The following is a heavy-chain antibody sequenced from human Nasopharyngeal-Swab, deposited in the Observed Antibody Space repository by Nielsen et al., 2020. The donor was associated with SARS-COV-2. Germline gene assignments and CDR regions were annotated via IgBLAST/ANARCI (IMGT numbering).Heavy chain of an antibody. D-gene: IGHD2-2*01. Sequence: SETLSLTCTVSGGSISSGSYYWSWIRQPAGKGLEWIGRIYTSESTNYNPSLKSRVTISVDTSKNQFSLKLSSVTAADTAVYYCARGTGWGTDIVVVPADGMDVWGQGTTVTVSS. CDR3: ARGTGWGTDIVVVPADGMDV. CDR2: IYTSEST. CDR1: GGSISSGSYY. V-gene: IGHV4-61*02. J-gene: IGHJ6*02.